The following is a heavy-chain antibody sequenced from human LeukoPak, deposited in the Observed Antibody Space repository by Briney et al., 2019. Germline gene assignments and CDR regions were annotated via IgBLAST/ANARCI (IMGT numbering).Heavy chain of an antibody. V-gene: IGHV3-48*04. Sequence: GGSLRLSCAASGFTFSSYSMNWVRQAPGKGLEWVSYISSSSSNIYYADSVRGRITISRDNAKNSLYLQMNSLRVEDTAVYYCARGRNYGSGDYWGQGTLVTVSS. CDR3: ARGRNYGSGDY. D-gene: IGHD3-10*01. J-gene: IGHJ4*02. CDR1: GFTFSSYS. CDR2: ISSSSSNI.